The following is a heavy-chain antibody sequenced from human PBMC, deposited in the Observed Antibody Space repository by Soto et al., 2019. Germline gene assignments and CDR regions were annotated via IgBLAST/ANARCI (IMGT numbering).Heavy chain of an antibody. D-gene: IGHD3-3*01. CDR1: GYTLTDLS. Sequence: GTPVKARSEVPGYTLTDLSRQWPRQAPGKGLEWMGGFDPEDGETIYAQKFQGRVTMTEDTATDTAYMELSSLRSEDTAVYYCATHRSGRFLEWLPEGSLGYWGQGTLVTVSS. V-gene: IGHV1-24*01. J-gene: IGHJ4*02. CDR2: FDPEDGET. CDR3: ATHRSGRFLEWLPEGSLGY.